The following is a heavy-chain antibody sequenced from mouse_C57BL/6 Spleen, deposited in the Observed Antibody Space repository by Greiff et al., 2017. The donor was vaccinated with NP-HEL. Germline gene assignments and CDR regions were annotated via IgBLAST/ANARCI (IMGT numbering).Heavy chain of an antibody. Sequence: VKLMESGPELVKPGASVKISCKASGYAFSSSWMNWVKQRPGKGLEWIGRIYPGDGDTNYNGKFKGKATLTADKSSSTAYMQLSSLTSEDSAVYFCARNRYDYDENYAMDYWGQGTSVTVSS. J-gene: IGHJ4*01. CDR2: IYPGDGDT. CDR3: ARNRYDYDENYAMDY. D-gene: IGHD2-4*01. V-gene: IGHV1-82*01. CDR1: GYAFSSSW.